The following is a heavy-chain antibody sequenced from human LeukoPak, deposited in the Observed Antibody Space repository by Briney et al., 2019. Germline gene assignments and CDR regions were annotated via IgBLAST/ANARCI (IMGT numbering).Heavy chain of an antibody. V-gene: IGHV3-15*07. CDR2: LKTRDDGGIV. J-gene: IGHJ3*01. CDR3: TTGRSAAVHLHAFDL. Sequence: GGSLRLSCAASGFTFKNAYMNWVRQAPGKGLEWVGRLKTRDDGGIVDYAAPVKGRFTISRDDSKNTLYLQMNSLKTEDTAVYYCTTGRSAAVHLHAFDLWGQGTKVTVSS. CDR1: GFTFKNAY. D-gene: IGHD6-13*01.